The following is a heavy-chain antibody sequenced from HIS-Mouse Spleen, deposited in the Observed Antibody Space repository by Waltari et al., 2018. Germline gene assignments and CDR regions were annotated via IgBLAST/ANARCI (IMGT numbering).Heavy chain of an antibody. V-gene: IGHV4-34*01. CDR1: GGSFSGYY. D-gene: IGHD7-27*01. CDR2: INHSGST. J-gene: IGHJ2*01. Sequence: QVQLQQWGAGLLKPSETLSLTCAVYGGSFSGYYWSWIRQTPGKGLEWIGEINHSGSTNYNPSLKRRVPISVDTSKNQFSLKLSSVTAADTAVYYCARVRTGDPSYWYFDLWGRGTLVTVSS. CDR3: ARVRTGDPSYWYFDL.